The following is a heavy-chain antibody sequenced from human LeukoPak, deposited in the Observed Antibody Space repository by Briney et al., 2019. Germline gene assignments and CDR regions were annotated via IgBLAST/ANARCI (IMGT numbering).Heavy chain of an antibody. D-gene: IGHD2-15*01. CDR3: ARRCSGGSCYMRGYYYMDV. J-gene: IGHJ6*03. Sequence: PSETLSLTCTVSGGSITSYYWSWIRQPPGKGLEWIGYIYYSGSTNYNPSLRSRVTISVDTSKNQFSLKLSSVTAADTAVYYCARRCSGGSCYMRGYYYMDVWGKGTTVTVSS. CDR2: IYYSGST. V-gene: IGHV4-59*08. CDR1: GGSITSYY.